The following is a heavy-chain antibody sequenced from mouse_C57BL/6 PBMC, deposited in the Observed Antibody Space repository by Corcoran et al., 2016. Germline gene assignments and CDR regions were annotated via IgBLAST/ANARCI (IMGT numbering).Heavy chain of an antibody. CDR3: ARDGWMDY. J-gene: IGHJ4*01. Sequence: EVQLQQSGPELVKPGASVKISCKASGYTFTDYYMNWVKQSHGKSLEWIGDINPNNGGTSYNQKFKGKATLTVDKSSSTAYMELRSLTSEDSAVYYCARDGWMDYWGQGTSVTVSS. CDR1: GYTFTDYY. D-gene: IGHD2-3*01. V-gene: IGHV1-26*01. CDR2: INPNNGGT.